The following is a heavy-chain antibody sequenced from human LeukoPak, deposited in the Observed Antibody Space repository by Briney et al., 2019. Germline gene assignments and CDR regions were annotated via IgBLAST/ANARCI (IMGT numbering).Heavy chain of an antibody. V-gene: IGHV3-48*03. D-gene: IGHD3-16*01. CDR3: VSAYGGLLDY. CDR2: ISGSGDTI. CDR1: GFTFSAYE. J-gene: IGHJ4*02. Sequence: GGSLTLSCAASGFTFSAYEMNWVRQAPGKGLEWLSYISGSGDTIYYAESVKGRFTISRDNAKNSLYLQMSSLRAEDTAVYYCVSAYGGLLDYWGQGTLVTVSS.